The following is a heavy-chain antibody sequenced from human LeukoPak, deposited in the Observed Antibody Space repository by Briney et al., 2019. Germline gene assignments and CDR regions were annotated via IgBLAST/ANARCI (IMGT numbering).Heavy chain of an antibody. CDR2: ISSSSSYI. V-gene: IGHV3-21*01. Sequence: KAGGSLRLSCAASGFTFSSYSMNWVRQAPGKGLEWVSSISSSSSYIYYADSVKGRFTISRDNAKNSLYLQMNSLRAEDTAVYYCARVPYGGNSGLFDYWGQGTLVTVSS. CDR3: ARVPYGGNSGLFDY. CDR1: GFTFSSYS. J-gene: IGHJ4*02. D-gene: IGHD4-23*01.